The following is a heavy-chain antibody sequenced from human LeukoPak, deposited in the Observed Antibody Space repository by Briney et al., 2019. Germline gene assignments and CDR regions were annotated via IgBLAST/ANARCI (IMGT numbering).Heavy chain of an antibody. CDR3: ARHDNTASYCLTY. CDR1: AFTFNDYW. CDR2: IKEDGSEM. Sequence: GGSLRLSCAASAFTFNDYWMSWVRQAPGKGLEWVANIKEDGSEMNYVDSVKDRFTISRDNAKNSLYLQMNSLRAEDTAVYYCARHDNTASYCLTYWGQGTLVTVSS. J-gene: IGHJ4*02. D-gene: IGHD3-9*01. V-gene: IGHV3-7*01.